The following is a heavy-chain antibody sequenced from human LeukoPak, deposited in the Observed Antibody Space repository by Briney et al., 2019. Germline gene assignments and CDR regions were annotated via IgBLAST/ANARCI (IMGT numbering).Heavy chain of an antibody. J-gene: IGHJ4*02. Sequence: ASVKVSCKASGYTFTSYGISWVRQAPGQGLEWMGWINPNSGGTSFAQKFQGRVTMTRDTSISTAYMELSRLRSDDTAVYYCARDRYSGSYYFDYWGQGTLVTVSS. V-gene: IGHV1-2*02. CDR2: INPNSGGT. CDR1: GYTFTSYG. CDR3: ARDRYSGSYYFDY. D-gene: IGHD1-26*01.